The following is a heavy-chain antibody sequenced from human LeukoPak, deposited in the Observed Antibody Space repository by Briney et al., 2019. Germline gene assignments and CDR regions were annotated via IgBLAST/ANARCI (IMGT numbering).Heavy chain of an antibody. CDR1: GFTFSSYA. CDR2: ISGSGGST. J-gene: IGHJ4*02. CDR3: AKVSRYYYDSSGYFDY. D-gene: IGHD3-22*01. V-gene: IGHV3-23*01. Sequence: GGSLRLSYAASGFTFSSYAMGWVRQAPGKGLEWVSAISGSGGSTYYADSVKGRFTISRDNSKNTLYLQMNSLRAEDTAVYYCAKVSRYYYDSSGYFDYWGQGTLVTVSS.